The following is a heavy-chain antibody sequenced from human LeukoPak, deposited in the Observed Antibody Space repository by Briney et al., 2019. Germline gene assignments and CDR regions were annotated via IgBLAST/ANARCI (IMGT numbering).Heavy chain of an antibody. Sequence: SGGSLRLSCAASGFTFSSYAMSRVRQAPGKGLEWVSAISGSGGSTYYADSVKGRFTISRDNSKNTLYLQMNSLRAEDTAVYYCASYYGDSQFDYWGQGTLVTVSS. D-gene: IGHD4-17*01. CDR2: ISGSGGST. CDR1: GFTFSSYA. V-gene: IGHV3-23*01. J-gene: IGHJ4*02. CDR3: ASYYGDSQFDY.